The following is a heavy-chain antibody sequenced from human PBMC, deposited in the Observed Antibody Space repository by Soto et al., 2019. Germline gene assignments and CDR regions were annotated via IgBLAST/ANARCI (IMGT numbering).Heavy chain of an antibody. CDR3: AREWNYYDFWSGYYVVSGYYYGMDV. D-gene: IGHD3-3*01. CDR2: IYTSGST. V-gene: IGHV4-4*07. J-gene: IGHJ6*02. CDR1: GGSISSYY. Sequence: PSETLSLTCTVSGGSISSYYWSWIRQPAGKGLEWIGRIYTSGSTNYNPSLKSRVTMSVDTSKNQFSLKLSSVTAADTAVYYCAREWNYYDFWSGYYVVSGYYYGMDVWGQGTTVTVSS.